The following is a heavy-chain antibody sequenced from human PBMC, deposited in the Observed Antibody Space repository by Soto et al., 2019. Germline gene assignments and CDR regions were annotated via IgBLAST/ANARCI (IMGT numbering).Heavy chain of an antibody. J-gene: IGHJ5*02. D-gene: IGHD6-19*01. V-gene: IGHV6-1*01. CDR2: TYYRSNWRH. Sequence: PSQTVSLTCAISGASFSSNTAACNCIRSSPSRGLEWLGRTYYRSNWRHDYAVSVKSRITVNPDTSKNHFSLQLNSVTAADTAVYYCTREQSDDNYFDPWGQGTLVTVSS. CDR1: GASFSSNTAA. CDR3: TREQSDDNYFDP.